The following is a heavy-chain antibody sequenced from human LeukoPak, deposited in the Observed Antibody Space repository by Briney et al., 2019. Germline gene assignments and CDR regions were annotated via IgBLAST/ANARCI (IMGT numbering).Heavy chain of an antibody. Sequence: GGSLRLSCAASGFTFSSYAMSWVRQAPGKGLEWVSAISGSGGSTYYADSVKGRFTISRDNSKNTLYLQMNSLRAEDTAVYYCAKVYDRITMVRGGFDYWGQGTLVTVSS. CDR2: ISGSGGST. CDR3: AKVYDRITMVRGGFDY. CDR1: GFTFSSYA. V-gene: IGHV3-23*01. J-gene: IGHJ4*02. D-gene: IGHD3-10*01.